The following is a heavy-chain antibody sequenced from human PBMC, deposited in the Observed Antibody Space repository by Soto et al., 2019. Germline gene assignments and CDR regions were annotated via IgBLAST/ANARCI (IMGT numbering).Heavy chain of an antibody. J-gene: IGHJ5*01. D-gene: IGHD1-26*01. V-gene: IGHV6-1*01. CDR3: VRLIGNSWLDF. CDR1: GDSVSSSSVT. CDR2: TYYRSKWYN. Sequence: QVQLQQSEPGLVKPSQTLSLTCAISGDSVSSSSVTWNWIRQSPSRGLEWLGRTYYRSKWYNDYAESVKXQXTXNTXTSKNQFSLHLNSVTTEDTAVYYCVRLIGNSWLDFWGQGTLVTVSS.